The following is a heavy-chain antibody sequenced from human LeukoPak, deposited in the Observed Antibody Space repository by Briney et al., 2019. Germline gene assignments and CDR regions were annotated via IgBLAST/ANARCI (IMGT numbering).Heavy chain of an antibody. Sequence: GASVTVSCKASGGTFSSYAISWVRQAPGQGLEWMGRIIPILGIANYAQKFQGRVTITADKSTSTAYMELSSLRSEDTAVYYCARDYYGSGSYSGGDYWGQGTLVTVSS. CDR2: IIPILGIA. J-gene: IGHJ4*02. CDR1: GGTFSSYA. V-gene: IGHV1-69*04. D-gene: IGHD3-10*01. CDR3: ARDYYGSGSYSGGDY.